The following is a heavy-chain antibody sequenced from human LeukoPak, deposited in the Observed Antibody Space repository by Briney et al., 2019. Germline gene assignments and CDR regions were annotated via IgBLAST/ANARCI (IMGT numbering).Heavy chain of an antibody. CDR3: ARDTSPSIAEVGYDALDI. CDR2: IKSDGSET. Sequence: GGSLRLSCAASGFTFSGYWMNWVRQAPGKGLEWVANIKSDGSETHYADSVEGRFTISRDNARNSLYLQMHSLRVEDTAVYYCARDTSPSIAEVGYDALDIWGQGTMVIVSS. V-gene: IGHV3-7*01. D-gene: IGHD6-13*01. J-gene: IGHJ3*02. CDR1: GFTFSGYW.